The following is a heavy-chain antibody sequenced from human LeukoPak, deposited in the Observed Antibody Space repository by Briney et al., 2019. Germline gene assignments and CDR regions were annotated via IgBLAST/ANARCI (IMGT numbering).Heavy chain of an antibody. J-gene: IGHJ3*02. CDR1: GFTFSNYG. V-gene: IGHV3-30*19. CDR2: ISYDGSNK. D-gene: IGHD6-13*01. CDR3: ARGRTAGDDAFDI. Sequence: GGSLRLSCAASGFTFSNYGMHWVRQAPGKGLEWVAVISYDGSNKYYADSVKGRFTISRDNSKNTLYLQMNSLRAEDTAVYYCARGRTAGDDAFDIWGQGTMVTVSS.